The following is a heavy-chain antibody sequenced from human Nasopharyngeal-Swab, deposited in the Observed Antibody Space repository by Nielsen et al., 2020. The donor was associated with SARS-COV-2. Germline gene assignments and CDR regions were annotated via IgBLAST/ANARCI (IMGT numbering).Heavy chain of an antibody. Sequence: ASVKVSCKASGYTFTSYYMHWVRQATGKGLEWMGIINPSGGSTSYAQKFQGRVTMTRDTSTSTVYMELSSLRSEDTAVYYCARDQAARLSHAGYWGQGTLVTVSS. CDR1: GYTFTSYY. D-gene: IGHD6-6*01. CDR3: ARDQAARLSHAGY. J-gene: IGHJ4*02. V-gene: IGHV1-46*01. CDR2: INPSGGST.